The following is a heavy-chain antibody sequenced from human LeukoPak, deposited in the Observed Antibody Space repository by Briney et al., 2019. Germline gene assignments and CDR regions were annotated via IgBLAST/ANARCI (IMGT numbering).Heavy chain of an antibody. V-gene: IGHV1-69*05. D-gene: IGHD3-3*01. CDR1: GGTFSSYA. J-gene: IGHJ4*02. CDR3: ARVPDYDFWSGYFDY. Sequence: ASVKVSCKASGGTFSSYAISWVRQAPGQGLEWMGGIIPIFGTANYAQKFQGRVTITTDESTSTAYMELSSLRSEDTAVYYCARVPDYDFWSGYFDYWGQGTLVTVSS. CDR2: IIPIFGTA.